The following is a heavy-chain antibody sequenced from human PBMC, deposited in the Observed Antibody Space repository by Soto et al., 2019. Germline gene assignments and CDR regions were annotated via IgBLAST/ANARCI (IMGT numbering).Heavy chain of an antibody. Sequence: EVQLLESGGGLVQPGGSLRLSCAASGFTFRSYAMSWVRQAPGRGLECVSSIDGSGAGAYYADSVKGRFTISRDNSKNTLDRQMNSLRAEDTAVYYCAKGDILTGAKEGWDYWGQGTLVTVSS. CDR2: IDGSGAGA. CDR1: GFTFRSYA. CDR3: AKGDILTGAKEGWDY. V-gene: IGHV3-23*01. J-gene: IGHJ4*02. D-gene: IGHD3-9*01.